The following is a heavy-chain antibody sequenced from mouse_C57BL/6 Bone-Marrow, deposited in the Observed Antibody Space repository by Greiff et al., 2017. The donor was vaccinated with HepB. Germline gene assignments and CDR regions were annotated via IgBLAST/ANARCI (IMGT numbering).Heavy chain of an antibody. CDR1: GFTFSSYG. CDR2: ISSGGSYT. Sequence: EVKLVESGGDLVKPGGSLKLSCAASGFTFSSYGMSWVRQTPDKRLEWVATISSGGSYTYYPDSVKGRFTSSRDNAKNTLYLQMSSLKSEDTAMYYCARHDYGGYFDVWGTGTTVTVSS. J-gene: IGHJ1*03. D-gene: IGHD1-1*01. CDR3: ARHDYGGYFDV. V-gene: IGHV5-6*01.